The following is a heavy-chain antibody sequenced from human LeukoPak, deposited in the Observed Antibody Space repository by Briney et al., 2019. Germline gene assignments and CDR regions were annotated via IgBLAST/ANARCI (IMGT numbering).Heavy chain of an antibody. D-gene: IGHD1-26*01. V-gene: IGHV4-61*01. CDR1: GYSISSGFY. Sequence: SETLSLTCSVTGYSISSGFYWGWIRQPPGKGLEWIGYIYYSGSTSYNPSLKSRVTISVDTSKKQFSLKLSSVTAADTAFYYCARYIVSYPHDAFDIWGQGTMVTVSS. CDR2: IYYSGST. J-gene: IGHJ3*02. CDR3: ARYIVSYPHDAFDI.